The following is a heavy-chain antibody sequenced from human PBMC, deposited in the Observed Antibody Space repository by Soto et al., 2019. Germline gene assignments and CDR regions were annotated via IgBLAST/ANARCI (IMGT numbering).Heavy chain of an antibody. J-gene: IGHJ6*02. CDR2: IYPGDSDT. CDR1: GYSFTSYW. CDR3: ARHQIAAAATAYYYYGMDV. V-gene: IGHV5-51*01. Sequence: GESLKISCKGSGYSFTSYWIGWVRQMPGKGLEWMGIIYPGDSDTRYSPSFQGRVTISADKSISTAYLQWSSLKASDTAMYYCARHQIAAAATAYYYYGMDVWGPGTTVTVFS. D-gene: IGHD6-13*01.